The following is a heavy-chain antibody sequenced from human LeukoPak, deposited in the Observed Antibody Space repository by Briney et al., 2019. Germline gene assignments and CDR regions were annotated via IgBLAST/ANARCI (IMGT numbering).Heavy chain of an antibody. CDR1: GHIFTSYN. CDR3: VRVPKGPAAVDH. Sequence: ASVKVSCKASGHIFTSYNIGWVRQAPGQGLEWMGWVNSFSGHTNFAQNLQGRVTMTTDTSTSTAYMEMRSLKSDDTAMFYCVRVPKGPAAVDHWGQGTLVIVSS. D-gene: IGHD6-19*01. J-gene: IGHJ4*02. V-gene: IGHV1-18*01. CDR2: VNSFSGHT.